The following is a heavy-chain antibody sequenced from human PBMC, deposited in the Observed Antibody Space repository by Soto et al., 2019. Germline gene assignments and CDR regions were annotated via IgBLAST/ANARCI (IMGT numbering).Heavy chain of an antibody. Sequence: GSLRLSCAASGFTFSSYGMHWVRQAPGKGLEWVAVISYDGSNKYYADSVKGRFTISRDNSKNTLYLQMNSLRAEDTAVYYCAKDRANYDFWSPTGYWGQGTLVTVSS. CDR1: GFTFSSYG. V-gene: IGHV3-30*18. D-gene: IGHD3-3*01. CDR3: AKDRANYDFWSPTGY. CDR2: ISYDGSNK. J-gene: IGHJ4*02.